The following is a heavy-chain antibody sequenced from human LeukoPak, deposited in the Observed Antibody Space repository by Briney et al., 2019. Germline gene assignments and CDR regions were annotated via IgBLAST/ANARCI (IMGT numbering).Heavy chain of an antibody. J-gene: IGHJ4*02. V-gene: IGHV4-59*01. CDR3: ARVGVREVGYFDY. CDR2: IYYSGST. Sequence: TSETLSLTCTVSGGSISSYYWSWIRQPPGKGLEWIGYIYYSGSTNYNPSLKSRVTISVDTSKNQFSLKLSSVTAADTAVYYCARVGVREVGYFDYWGQGTLVTVSS. D-gene: IGHD3-10*01. CDR1: GGSISSYY.